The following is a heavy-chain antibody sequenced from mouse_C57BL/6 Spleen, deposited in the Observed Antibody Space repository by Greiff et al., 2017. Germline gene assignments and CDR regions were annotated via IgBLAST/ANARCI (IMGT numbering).Heavy chain of an antibody. D-gene: IGHD2-1*01. J-gene: IGHJ2*01. CDR3: ARHEEDVNYVNY. V-gene: IGHV1-62-2*01. CDR1: GYTFTEYT. CDR2: CYPGSGSI. Sequence: QVQLQQSGAELVKPGASVKLSCKASGYTFTEYTINWVKQRSGQGLEWIGWCYPGSGSIKYNEKFKDKATLTADKSSSTVYMELSRLTSEYSAVYSCARHEEDVNYVNYWGQGTTLTVSS.